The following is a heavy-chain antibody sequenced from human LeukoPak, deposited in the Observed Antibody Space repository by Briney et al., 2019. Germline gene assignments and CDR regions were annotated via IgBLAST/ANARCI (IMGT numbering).Heavy chain of an antibody. Sequence: GGSLRLSCAASGFTFSSYAMHWVRQAPSKGLEWVAVISYDGSNKYYADSVKGRFTISRDNSKNTLYLQMNSLRAEDTAVYYCARAATVTMSAFDIWGQGTMVTVSS. D-gene: IGHD4-17*01. CDR1: GFTFSSYA. V-gene: IGHV3-30-3*01. CDR3: ARAATVTMSAFDI. CDR2: ISYDGSNK. J-gene: IGHJ3*02.